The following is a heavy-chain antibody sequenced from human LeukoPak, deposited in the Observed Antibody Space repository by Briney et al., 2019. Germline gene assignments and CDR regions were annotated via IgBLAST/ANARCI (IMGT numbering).Heavy chain of an antibody. V-gene: IGHV5-51*01. CDR3: ARQGGMGYGDYDWYFDL. Sequence: PGESLKISCKGSGYSFSSYWIGWVRQMPGKGLEWMGIIYPGDSDTKYSPSFQGQVTISADKSISTAYLQWSSLKASDTAMYYCARQGGMGYGDYDWYFDLWGRGTLVTVSS. CDR1: GYSFSSYW. CDR2: IYPGDSDT. D-gene: IGHD4-17*01. J-gene: IGHJ2*01.